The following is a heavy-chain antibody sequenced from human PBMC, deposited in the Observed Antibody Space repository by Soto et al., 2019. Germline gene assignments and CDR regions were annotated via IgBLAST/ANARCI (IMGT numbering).Heavy chain of an antibody. Sequence: ASVKVSCKASGGTFSSYAISWVRQAPGQGLEWMGGIIPIFGTANYAQKFQGTVTITADESTSTAYMELSSLRSEDTAVYYCARGFGYSSSSYVPQFDPSGQGTLVTVSS. D-gene: IGHD6-6*01. CDR2: IIPIFGTA. CDR1: GGTFSSYA. V-gene: IGHV1-69*13. CDR3: ARGFGYSSSSYVPQFDP. J-gene: IGHJ5*02.